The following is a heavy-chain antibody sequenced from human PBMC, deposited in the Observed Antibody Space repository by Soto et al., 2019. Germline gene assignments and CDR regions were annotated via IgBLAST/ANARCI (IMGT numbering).Heavy chain of an antibody. Sequence: QVKLVQSGAEVKKPGSSVKVSCKASGGTFSSYAISWVRQAPGQGLEWMGGIIPIFGTAHYAQKFQGRVKITADESTSTAYMELSSLRSEDTAVYYCSREGCSSTSCYRYGMDVWGQGITVTVSS. CDR1: GGTFSSYA. V-gene: IGHV1-69*01. CDR3: SREGCSSTSCYRYGMDV. J-gene: IGHJ6*02. D-gene: IGHD2-2*01. CDR2: IIPIFGTA.